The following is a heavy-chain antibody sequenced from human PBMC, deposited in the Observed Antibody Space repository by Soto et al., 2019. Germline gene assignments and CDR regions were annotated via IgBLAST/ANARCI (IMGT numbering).Heavy chain of an antibody. Sequence: GESLKISCKGSGYSFTSYWISWVRQMPGKGLEWMGRIDPSDSYTNYSPSFQGHVTISADKSISTAYLQWSSLKASDTAMYYCARHPNQYGSGGNYYYYGMDVWGQGTTVTVSS. V-gene: IGHV5-10-1*01. CDR2: IDPSDSYT. D-gene: IGHD3-10*01. J-gene: IGHJ6*02. CDR1: GYSFTSYW. CDR3: ARHPNQYGSGGNYYYYGMDV.